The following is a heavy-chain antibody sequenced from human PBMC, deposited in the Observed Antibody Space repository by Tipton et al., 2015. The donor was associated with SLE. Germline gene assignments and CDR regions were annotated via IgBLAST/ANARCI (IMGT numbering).Heavy chain of an antibody. J-gene: IGHJ3*02. CDR2: IYYSGST. D-gene: IGHD3-3*01. V-gene: IGHV4-59*12. CDR3: ARGKDYDFWSGYYRRDASDI. CDR1: GGSISSYY. Sequence: GSLRLSCTVSGGSISSYYWSWIRQPPGKGLEWIGYIYYSGSTNYNPSLKSRVTISIDTSKNQFSLKLSSVTAADTSVYYCARGKDYDFWSGYYRRDASDIWGQGTMVTVSS.